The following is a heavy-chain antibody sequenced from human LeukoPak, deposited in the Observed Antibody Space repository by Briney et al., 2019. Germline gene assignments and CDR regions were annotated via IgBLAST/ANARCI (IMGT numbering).Heavy chain of an antibody. V-gene: IGHV3-30*04. CDR2: ISYDGSNK. CDR3: ARDLTVVIAFDI. Sequence: GGSLRLSCAASGFTFSSYAMHWVRQAPGKGLEWVAVISYDGSNKYYADSVKGRFTISRDNSKNTLYLQMNSLRAEDTAVYYCARDLTVVIAFDIWGQGTMVTVSS. CDR1: GFTFSSYA. J-gene: IGHJ3*02. D-gene: IGHD4-23*01.